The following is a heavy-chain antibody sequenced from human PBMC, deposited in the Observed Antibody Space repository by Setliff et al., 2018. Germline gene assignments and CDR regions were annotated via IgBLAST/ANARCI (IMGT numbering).Heavy chain of an antibody. D-gene: IGHD3-9*01. Sequence: YEMSWVRQAPGKGLEWVGFIGSKAYAGTTEYAASMKDRFIISRDDSKSIAYLQMNSLKTEDTAVYYCTRALRFFDWLSLIDAFDIWGQGTMVTVSS. CDR2: IGSKAYAGTT. CDR3: TRALRFFDWLSLIDAFDI. CDR1: YE. V-gene: IGHV3-49*04. J-gene: IGHJ3*02.